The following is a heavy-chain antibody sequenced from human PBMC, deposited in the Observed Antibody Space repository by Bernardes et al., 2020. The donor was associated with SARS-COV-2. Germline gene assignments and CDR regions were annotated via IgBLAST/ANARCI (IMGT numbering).Heavy chain of an antibody. V-gene: IGHV3-23*01. J-gene: IGHJ4*02. Sequence: GGSLRLSCAASGFTFSLFVMTWVRQAPGKGLEWVSLISGNAMTTYYADSVKGRFTISRDNFKNTLYLQMSSLRAEDTAIYYCAKKQGDTSLVLPDNSWGQGTLVTVSS. CDR1: GFTFSLFV. D-gene: IGHD5-18*01. CDR2: ISGNAMTT. CDR3: AKKQGDTSLVLPDNS.